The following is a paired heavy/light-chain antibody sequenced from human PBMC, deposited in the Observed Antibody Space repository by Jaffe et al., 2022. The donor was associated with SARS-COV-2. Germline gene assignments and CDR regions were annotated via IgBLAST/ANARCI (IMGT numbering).Heavy chain of an antibody. Sequence: QVQLVESGGGVVQPGRSLRLSCAASGFTFSSYGMHWVRQAPGKGLEWVAVISYDGSNKYYADSVKGRFTISRDNSKNTLYLQMNSLRAEDTAVYYCAKDILDRYNWNYYYYYGMDVWGQGTTVTVSS. D-gene: IGHD1-20*01. CDR2: ISYDGSNK. J-gene: IGHJ6*02. CDR1: GFTFSSYG. V-gene: IGHV3-30*18. CDR3: AKDILDRYNWNYYYYYGMDV.
Light chain of an antibody. CDR2: EVS. CDR3: SSYTSSSTPL. J-gene: IGLJ3*02. CDR1: SSDVGGYNY. V-gene: IGLV2-14*01. Sequence: QSALTQPASVSGSPGQSITISCTGTSSDVGGYNYVSWYQQHPGKAPKLMIYEVSNRPSGVSNRFSGSKSGNTASLTISGLQAEDEADYYCSSYTSSSTPLFGGGTKLTVL.